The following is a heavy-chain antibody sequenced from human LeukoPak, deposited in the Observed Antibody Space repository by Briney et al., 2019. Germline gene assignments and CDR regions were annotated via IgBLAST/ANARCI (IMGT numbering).Heavy chain of an antibody. CDR1: GGSVSSGSYY. V-gene: IGHV4-61*01. CDR3: ARDHQYYFDY. CDR2: IYYSGST. Sequence: PSETLSLTCTVFGGSVSSGSYYWSWIRQPPGKGLEWIGYIYYSGSTNYNPSLKSRVTISVDTSKNQFSLKLSSVTAADTAVYYCARDHQYYFDYWGQGTLVTVSS. J-gene: IGHJ4*02.